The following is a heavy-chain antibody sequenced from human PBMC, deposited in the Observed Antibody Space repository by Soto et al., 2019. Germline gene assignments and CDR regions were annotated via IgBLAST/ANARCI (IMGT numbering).Heavy chain of an antibody. J-gene: IGHJ6*02. Sequence: EVQLVETGGGLIQPGGSLRLSCAASGFTVTSNYMSWVRQAPGKGLEWVSFIYSGGSTYYADSLKGRFTISRDNSKNTLYLQVNSLRAEDTAVYYCATERDHYYYGMDVWGQGTTVTVSS. CDR3: ATERDHYYYGMDV. CDR2: IYSGGST. V-gene: IGHV3-53*02. CDR1: GFTVTSNY.